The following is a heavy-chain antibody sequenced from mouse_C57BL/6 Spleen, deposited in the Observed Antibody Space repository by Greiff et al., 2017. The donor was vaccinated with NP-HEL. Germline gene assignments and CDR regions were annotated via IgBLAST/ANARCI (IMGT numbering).Heavy chain of an antibody. J-gene: IGHJ2*01. Sequence: EVKLVESGGDLVKPGGSLKLSCAASGFTFSSYGMSWVRQTPDKRLEWVATISSGGSYTYYPDSVKGRFTISRDNAKNTLYLQMSSLKSEDTAMYYCARHNYGSTLDYWGQGTTLTVSS. V-gene: IGHV5-6*01. D-gene: IGHD1-1*01. CDR2: ISSGGSYT. CDR3: ARHNYGSTLDY. CDR1: GFTFSSYG.